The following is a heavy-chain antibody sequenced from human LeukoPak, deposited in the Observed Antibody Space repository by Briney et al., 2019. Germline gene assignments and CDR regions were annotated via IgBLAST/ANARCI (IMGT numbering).Heavy chain of an antibody. J-gene: IGHJ4*02. CDR3: ARGGGYSSSHLIVY. Sequence: PGGSLRLSCAASGFTFSSYSMNWVRQPPGKGLEWVSSISSSSSYIYYADSLKGRFAISRDNAKNSLYLQMNSLRAEDTAVYYCARGGGYSSSHLIVYWGQGNLVTVSS. CDR1: GFTFSSYS. D-gene: IGHD6-13*01. V-gene: IGHV3-21*01. CDR2: ISSSSSYI.